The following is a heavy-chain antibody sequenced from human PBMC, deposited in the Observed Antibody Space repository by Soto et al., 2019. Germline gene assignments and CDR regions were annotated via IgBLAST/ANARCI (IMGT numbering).Heavy chain of an antibody. V-gene: IGHV5-51*01. CDR3: ARLPRDCNKTSCYYADH. Sequence: GEALKISCRGSGYKVNTNWFGWVRQLPGRGLEWVGIMYPGDSDTRYNPSLQGHVTLSVDVTVSTAFLQWRSLETSDTGMYFCARLPRDCNKTSCYYADHWGQGNQVTVSS. CDR2: MYPGDSDT. CDR1: GYKVNTNW. D-gene: IGHD3-3*01. J-gene: IGHJ4*02.